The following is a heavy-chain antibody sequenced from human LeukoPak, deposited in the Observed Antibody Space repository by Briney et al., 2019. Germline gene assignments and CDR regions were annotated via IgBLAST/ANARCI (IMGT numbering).Heavy chain of an antibody. V-gene: IGHV5-51*01. CDR3: AVGGYQLAYNWFDP. D-gene: IGHD2-2*01. J-gene: IGHJ5*02. CDR1: GYSFTSYC. Sequence: GASLKISCKGSGYSFTSYCIGWVRQMPGNALEWLGFIYPGHSDTRYSPSFQGQVTISADKSISTAYLQWSSLKASDTAMYYCAVGGYQLAYNWFDPWGQGTLVTVSS. CDR2: IYPGHSDT.